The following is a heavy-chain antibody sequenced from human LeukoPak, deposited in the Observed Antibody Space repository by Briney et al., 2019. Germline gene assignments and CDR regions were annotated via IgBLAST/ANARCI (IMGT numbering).Heavy chain of an antibody. V-gene: IGHV1-69*13. J-gene: IGHJ3*02. Sequence: GASVKVSCKAFGGTFSSYAISWVRQAPGQGLEWMGGIIPIFGTANYAQKFQGRVTITADESTSTAYMELSSLRSEDTAVYYCAASRSITIFGVGFDAFDIWGQGTMVTVSS. D-gene: IGHD3-3*01. CDR3: AASRSITIFGVGFDAFDI. CDR1: GGTFSSYA. CDR2: IIPIFGTA.